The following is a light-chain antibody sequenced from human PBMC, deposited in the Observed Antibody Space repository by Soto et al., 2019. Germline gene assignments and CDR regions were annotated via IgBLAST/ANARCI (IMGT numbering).Light chain of an antibody. V-gene: IGKV3-15*01. CDR3: QQYNNWPWT. J-gene: IGKJ1*01. CDR1: QSVSSN. Sequence: EIVMTQSPATLSVSPGERATLSCRASQSVSSNLAWYQQKPGQAPRLLIYGASTRATGIPARFGGSRSGTGFTLTISNPQSEDFAVSYCQQYNNWPWTFGQGTKVEIK. CDR2: GAS.